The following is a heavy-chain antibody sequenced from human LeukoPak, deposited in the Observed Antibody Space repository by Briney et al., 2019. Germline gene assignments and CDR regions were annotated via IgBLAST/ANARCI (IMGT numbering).Heavy chain of an antibody. Sequence: ASVKVSCKASGYTFTGYYMHWVRQAPGQGLEWMGWINPNSGGTSYAQKFQGRVTMTRDTSISTAYMELSRLRSDDTAVYYCARMYYYDSSEEFDYWGQGTLVTVSS. CDR1: GYTFTGYY. V-gene: IGHV1-2*02. J-gene: IGHJ4*02. CDR2: INPNSGGT. CDR3: ARMYYYDSSEEFDY. D-gene: IGHD3-22*01.